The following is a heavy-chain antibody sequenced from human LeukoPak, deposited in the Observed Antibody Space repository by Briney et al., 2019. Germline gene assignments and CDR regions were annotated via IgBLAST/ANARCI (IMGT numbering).Heavy chain of an antibody. CDR1: GFTFSSFT. Sequence: GTSLRLSCAASGFTFSSFTVHWVRQAPGKGLEWVALISSDGSNKYYADSVKGRFTISRDNSKHTLYLHMSSLRAEDTAVYYCARDKIVGARMDNWGQGTLVTVSS. J-gene: IGHJ4*02. D-gene: IGHD1-26*01. CDR3: ARDKIVGARMDN. V-gene: IGHV3-30-3*01. CDR2: ISSDGSNK.